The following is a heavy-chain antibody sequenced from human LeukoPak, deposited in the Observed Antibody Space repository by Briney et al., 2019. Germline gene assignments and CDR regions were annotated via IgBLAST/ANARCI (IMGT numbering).Heavy chain of an antibody. D-gene: IGHD6-6*01. J-gene: IGHJ6*02. CDR3: ASPSSSSFPGMDV. V-gene: IGHV5-51*01. CDR2: IYPGESDT. CDR1: GYSFTSYW. Sequence: GESLKISFKGSGYSFTSYWIGWVRQMPGKGLEGMGIIYPGESDTRYSPSFQGQVTISADKSISTAYLQWSSLKASDTAMYYCASPSSSSFPGMDVWGQGTTVTVSS.